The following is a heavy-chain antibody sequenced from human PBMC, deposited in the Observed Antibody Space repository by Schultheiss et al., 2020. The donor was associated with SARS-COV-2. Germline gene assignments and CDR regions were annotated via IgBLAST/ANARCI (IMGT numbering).Heavy chain of an antibody. J-gene: IGHJ1*01. CDR3: ARDRVAAAGNLEYFQH. D-gene: IGHD6-13*01. Sequence: GGSLRLSCAASGFTFSSYWMSWVRQAPGKGLEWVSSISSSSSYIYYADSLKGRFTISRDNAKNSLYLQMNSLRAEDTAVYYCARDRVAAAGNLEYFQHWGQGTLVTVSS. CDR1: GFTFSSYW. CDR2: ISSSSSYI. V-gene: IGHV3-21*01.